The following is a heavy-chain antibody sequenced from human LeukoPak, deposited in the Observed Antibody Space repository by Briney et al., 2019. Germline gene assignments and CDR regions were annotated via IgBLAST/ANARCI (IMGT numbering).Heavy chain of an antibody. V-gene: IGHV4-59*01. CDR1: GGSISSYY. J-gene: IGHJ6*02. D-gene: IGHD1-26*01. CDR2: IYYSGST. CDR3: ARDQTSGSYAIYDYYYGMDV. Sequence: SETLSLTCTVSGGSISSYYWNWIRQPPGKGLEGIGYIYYSGSTNYNPTLKSRVTISVDTSKNQFSLKLSSVTAADTAVYYCARDQTSGSYAIYDYYYGMDVWGQGTTVTVSS.